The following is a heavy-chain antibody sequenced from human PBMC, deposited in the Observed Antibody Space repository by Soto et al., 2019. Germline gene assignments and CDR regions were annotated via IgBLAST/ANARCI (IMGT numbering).Heavy chain of an antibody. V-gene: IGHV3-7*03. Sequence: EVQLVESGGGLVQPGGSLRLSCAGSGFTFSGYWMTWVRQPPGKGLEWVASVNQDGTQKFYVDSVKGRFTIPRDNAKNSLFLQMISLRAEDTAVYYCARWESSDWYLGIWGQGTLVTVSS. D-gene: IGHD6-19*01. CDR1: GFTFSGYW. CDR2: VNQDGTQK. J-gene: IGHJ4*02. CDR3: ARWESSDWYLGI.